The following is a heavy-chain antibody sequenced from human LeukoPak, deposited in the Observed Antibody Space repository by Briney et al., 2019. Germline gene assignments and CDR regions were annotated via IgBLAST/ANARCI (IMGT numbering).Heavy chain of an antibody. J-gene: IGHJ4*02. D-gene: IGHD2-21*02. Sequence: PGGSLRLSCAASGFTFSSYAMSWVRQAPGKGLEWVSAISGSGGSTYYADSVMGRFTISRDNSKNTLYLQMNSLRAEDTAVYYCAKEPAYCGGDCYPPYFDYWGQGTLVTVSS. CDR3: AKEPAYCGGDCYPPYFDY. CDR1: GFTFSSYA. CDR2: ISGSGGST. V-gene: IGHV3-23*01.